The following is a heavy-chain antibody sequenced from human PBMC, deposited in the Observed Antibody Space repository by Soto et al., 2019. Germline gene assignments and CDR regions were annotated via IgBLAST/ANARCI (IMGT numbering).Heavy chain of an antibody. CDR2: ISYDGSNK. CDR3: ARDQARITIFGVVITSYYYYYGMDV. V-gene: IGHV3-30-3*01. J-gene: IGHJ6*02. D-gene: IGHD3-3*01. CDR1: GFTLSSYA. Sequence: GGSLRLSCAASGFTLSSYAMHWVRQAPGKGLEWVAVISYDGSNKYYADSVKGRFTISRDNSKNTLYLQMNSLRAEDTAVYYCARDQARITIFGVVITSYYYYYGMDVWGQGTTVTVSS.